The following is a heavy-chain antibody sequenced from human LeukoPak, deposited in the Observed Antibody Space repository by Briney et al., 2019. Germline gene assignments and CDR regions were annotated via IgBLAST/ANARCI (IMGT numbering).Heavy chain of an antibody. J-gene: IGHJ4*02. Sequence: SETLSLTCTVSGGSISGYYWSWIRQPPGKGLEWIGYIYNSGNTNYNASPKSRVTISVDTSKNQFSLKLSSVTAADTAVYYCARAAYGSGSYLFDYWGQGTLVTVSS. CDR1: GGSISGYY. CDR2: IYNSGNT. V-gene: IGHV4-59*08. D-gene: IGHD3-10*01. CDR3: ARAAYGSGSYLFDY.